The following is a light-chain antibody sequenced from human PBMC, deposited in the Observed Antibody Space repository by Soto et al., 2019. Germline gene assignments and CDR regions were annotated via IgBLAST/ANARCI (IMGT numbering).Light chain of an antibody. CDR1: QSVSSSY. Sequence: EIVLTQSPGTLSLSPGERVTLSCRASQSVSSSYLAWYQQKPGQAPRLLIYGASSRATGIPDSFSGSGSGTDFTLTISRLEPEDFAVYYFQQYGSSPYTFGQGTKLEIK. J-gene: IGKJ2*01. CDR2: GAS. CDR3: QQYGSSPYT. V-gene: IGKV3-20*01.